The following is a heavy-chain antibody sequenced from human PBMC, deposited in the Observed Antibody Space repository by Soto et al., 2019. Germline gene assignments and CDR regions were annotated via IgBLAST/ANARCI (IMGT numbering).Heavy chain of an antibody. Sequence: EVQLVESGGGLVQPGGSLRLSCVDSGFTFSSYWMSWVRQAPVKGLEWVGNIKQDGSEEKYVDSVKGRFTISRDNAKNSMYLQKNSLRAEDTAVYDWARRAASGRGWDVWGQGTTVVVSS. CDR3: ARRAASGRGWDV. D-gene: IGHD6-13*01. J-gene: IGHJ6*02. CDR2: IKQDGSEE. V-gene: IGHV3-7*01. CDR1: GFTFSSYW.